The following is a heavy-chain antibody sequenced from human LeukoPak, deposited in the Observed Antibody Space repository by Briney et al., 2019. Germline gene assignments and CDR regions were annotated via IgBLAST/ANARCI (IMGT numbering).Heavy chain of an antibody. D-gene: IGHD3-10*01. J-gene: IGHJ3*02. Sequence: ASVKVSCKASGYTFTSYAMHWVRQAPGQRLEWMGWINAGNGNTKYSQEFQGRVTITRDTSASTAYMELSSLRSEDMAVYYCARAAITMVRGVIITGAFDIWGQGTMVTVSS. V-gene: IGHV1-3*03. CDR2: INAGNGNT. CDR3: ARAAITMVRGVIITGAFDI. CDR1: GYTFTSYA.